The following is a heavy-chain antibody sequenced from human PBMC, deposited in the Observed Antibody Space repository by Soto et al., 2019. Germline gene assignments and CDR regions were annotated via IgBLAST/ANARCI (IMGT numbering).Heavy chain of an antibody. J-gene: IGHJ4*02. Sequence: KASETLSLTCTVSGGSISSSSYYWGWIRQPPGKGLEWIGSIYYSGSTYYNPSLKSRVTISVDTSKNQFSLKLSSVTAADTAVYYCMLGSGWKDFDYWGQGTLVT. CDR2: IYYSGST. CDR1: GGSISSSSYY. CDR3: MLGSGWKDFDY. V-gene: IGHV4-39*01. D-gene: IGHD3-22*01.